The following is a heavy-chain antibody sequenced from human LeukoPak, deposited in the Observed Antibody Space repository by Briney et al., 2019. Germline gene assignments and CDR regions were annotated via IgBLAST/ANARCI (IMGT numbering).Heavy chain of an antibody. CDR3: ARGGGLDV. J-gene: IGHJ6*02. D-gene: IGHD3-16*01. V-gene: IGHV3-7*03. CDR2: INHNGNVN. Sequence: GGSLRLSCAASGFTFSSSAMSWVRQVPGKGLEWVASINHNGNVNYYVDSVKGRFTISRDNAKNSLYLQMSSLRAEDTAVYFCARGGGLDVWGQGATVTVSS. CDR1: GFTFSSSA.